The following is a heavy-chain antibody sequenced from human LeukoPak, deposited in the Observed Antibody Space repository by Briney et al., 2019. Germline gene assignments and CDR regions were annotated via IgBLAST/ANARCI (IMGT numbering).Heavy chain of an antibody. Sequence: SGTLSLTCAVSGGSISSSNWWSWVRQPPGKGLEWIGEIYHSGSTNYNPSLKSRVTISVDKSKNQFSLKLSSVTAADTAVYYCARDRSYAPNYYYYGMDVWGQGTAVTVSS. D-gene: IGHD1-26*01. V-gene: IGHV4-4*02. J-gene: IGHJ6*02. CDR2: IYHSGST. CDR3: ARDRSYAPNYYYYGMDV. CDR1: GGSISSSNW.